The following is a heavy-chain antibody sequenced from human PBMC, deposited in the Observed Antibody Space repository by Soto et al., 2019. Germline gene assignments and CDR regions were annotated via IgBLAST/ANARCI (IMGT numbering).Heavy chain of an antibody. CDR1: GYTFTSYD. D-gene: IGHD5-18*01. Sequence: AAAKVSCKASGYTFTSYDINSVRQASGQGLEWMGWMNPDNGNTKYAQKFQGRVTITRYTSASTAYMELSSLRSEDTAVYYCARHEGYSYGPSNWFDPWGQGTLVTVSS. V-gene: IGHV1-8*01. CDR3: ARHEGYSYGPSNWFDP. J-gene: IGHJ5*02. CDR2: MNPDNGNT.